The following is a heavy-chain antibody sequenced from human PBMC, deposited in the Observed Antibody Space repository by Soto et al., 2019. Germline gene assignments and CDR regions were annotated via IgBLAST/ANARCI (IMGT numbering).Heavy chain of an antibody. CDR3: ARVRLQVTRAFDI. CDR1: GGSISSGDYY. CDR2: IYYSGST. V-gene: IGHV4-30-4*01. J-gene: IGHJ3*02. Sequence: SETLSLTCAVCGGSISSGDYYWSWIRQPPGKGLEWIGYIYYSGSTYYNPSLKSRVTISVDTSKNQFSLKLSSVTAADTAVYYCARVRLQVTRAFDIWGQGTMVTVSS. D-gene: IGHD2-15*01.